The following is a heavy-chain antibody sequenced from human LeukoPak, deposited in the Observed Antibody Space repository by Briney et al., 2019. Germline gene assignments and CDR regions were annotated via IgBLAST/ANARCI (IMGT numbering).Heavy chain of an antibody. CDR2: ISWNSGSI. Sequence: GGSLRLSCAASGFTFDDYAMHWVRQAPGKDLEWVSGISWNSGSIGYAVSVKGRFTISRDNAKNSLYLQMNSLRAEDTALYYCAKVSSYGSGYYSFDYWGQGTLVTVSS. J-gene: IGHJ4*02. CDR1: GFTFDDYA. CDR3: AKVSSYGSGYYSFDY. V-gene: IGHV3-9*01. D-gene: IGHD3-22*01.